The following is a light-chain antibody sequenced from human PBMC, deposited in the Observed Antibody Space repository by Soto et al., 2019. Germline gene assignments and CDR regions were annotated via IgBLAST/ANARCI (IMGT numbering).Light chain of an antibody. Sequence: EIVLTQSPGTLSLSPGERATLSCRASQSVSSSYLAWYQQRPGQAPRLLIYGVSSRATGIPDRFSGSGSGTDVTLTISRLEPEDFVVYYCQQYGSSPLTFGGGTKVEIK. V-gene: IGKV3-20*01. CDR3: QQYGSSPLT. J-gene: IGKJ4*01. CDR1: QSVSSSY. CDR2: GVS.